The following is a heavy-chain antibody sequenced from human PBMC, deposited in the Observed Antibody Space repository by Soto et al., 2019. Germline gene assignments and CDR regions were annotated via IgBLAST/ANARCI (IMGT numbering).Heavy chain of an antibody. Sequence: QVQLVQSGAEVKKPGASVKVSCKASGYTFNSHGISRVRQAPGQGLEWLGWISVYDGNTNFAQKFQGRVTMTTDTLTSTAYMELRSLRSDDTAVYYCARPDYYNTGSGAFDIWGQGTMVTVSS. CDR1: GYTFNSHG. J-gene: IGHJ3*02. D-gene: IGHD3-10*01. V-gene: IGHV1-18*01. CDR3: ARPDYYNTGSGAFDI. CDR2: ISVYDGNT.